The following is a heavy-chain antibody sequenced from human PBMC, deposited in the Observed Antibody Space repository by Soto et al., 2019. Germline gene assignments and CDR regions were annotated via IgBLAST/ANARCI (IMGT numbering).Heavy chain of an antibody. CDR3: TRSYDSSGYYPYYFDY. V-gene: IGHV3-49*04. D-gene: IGHD3-22*01. CDR2: IRSKAYGGTT. J-gene: IGHJ4*02. CDR1: GFTFGDYA. Sequence: GGSLRLSCTASGFTFGDYAMSWVRPAPGKGLEWVGFIRSKAYGGTTEYAASVKGRFTISIDDSKSIAYLQMNSLKTDDTAVYYCTRSYDSSGYYPYYFDYWGQGTRVTVSS.